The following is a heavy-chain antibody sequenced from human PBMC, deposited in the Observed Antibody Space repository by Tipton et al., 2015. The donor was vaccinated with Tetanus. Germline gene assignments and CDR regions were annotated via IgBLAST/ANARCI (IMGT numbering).Heavy chain of an antibody. CDR2: IYYSGST. CDR1: GGSISSGGYY. V-gene: IGHV4-31*03. J-gene: IGHJ4*02. CDR3: ARDKAGGARGWNCFDY. Sequence: TLSLTCTVSGGSISSGGYYWTWIRQHPGKGLEWIGHIYYSGSTYYNPSLKSRVSISVDTSNNQFSVNLNSVTAADTAVYYCARDKAGGARGWNCFDYWGQGALVPVSS. D-gene: IGHD1-26*01.